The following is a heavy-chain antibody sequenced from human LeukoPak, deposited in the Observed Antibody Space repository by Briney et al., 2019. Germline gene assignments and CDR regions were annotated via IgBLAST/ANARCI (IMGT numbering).Heavy chain of an antibody. J-gene: IGHJ4*02. D-gene: IGHD3-16*01. CDR2: IKGDGSDK. CDR1: GFTVSSNY. V-gene: IGHV3-7*01. CDR3: ATEHWGLNS. Sequence: GGSLRLSCAASGFTVSSNYMSWVRQAPGKGLEWLANIKGDGSDKNYVDSVKGRFTISRDNAKNSLFLQMSSLRGEDTALYYCATEHWGLNSWGQGTLVTVSS.